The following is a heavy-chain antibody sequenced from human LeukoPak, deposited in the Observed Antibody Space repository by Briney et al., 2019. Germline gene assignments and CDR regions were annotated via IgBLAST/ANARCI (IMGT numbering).Heavy chain of an antibody. J-gene: IGHJ5*02. CDR2: IYTSGST. V-gene: IGHV4-61*02. D-gene: IGHD6-25*01. CDR3: ARVLRGGSPKNNWFDP. Sequence: SQTLSLTCTVSGGSISSGSYYWSWIRQPAGKGLEWIGRIYTSGSTNYNPSLKSRVTISVDTSKNQFSLKLSSVTAADTAVYYCARVLRGGSPKNNWFDPWGQGTLVTVSS. CDR1: GGSISSGSYY.